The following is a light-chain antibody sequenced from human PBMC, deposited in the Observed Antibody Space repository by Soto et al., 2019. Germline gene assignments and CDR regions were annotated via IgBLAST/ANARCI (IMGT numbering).Light chain of an antibody. CDR2: GAS. J-gene: IGKJ4*01. CDR3: QQYASSPLT. V-gene: IGKV3-20*01. Sequence: EIVLTQSPGTLSLSPGERATLSCRASQSVSIIFLAWYQHKPGQAPRLLIYGASTRATGVPDRFRGSGSGTDFTLTISRPEPEDFAVYYCQQYASSPLTFGGGTKVEIK. CDR1: QSVSIIF.